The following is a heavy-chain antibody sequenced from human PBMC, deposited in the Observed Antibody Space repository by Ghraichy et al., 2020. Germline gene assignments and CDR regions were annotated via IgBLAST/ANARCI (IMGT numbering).Heavy chain of an antibody. D-gene: IGHD3-3*01. CDR1: GFTFSRYG. CDR2: ISYDGSNK. V-gene: IGHV3-30*18. J-gene: IGHJ6*02. Sequence: GGSLRLSCAASGFTFSRYGMHWVRQAPGKGLEWVAVISYDGSNKYYADSVKGRFTISRDNSKNTLYLQMNSLRAEDTAVYYCAKDLDDGDYDFSMAPLGMDVWGQGTTVTVSS. CDR3: AKDLDDGDYDFSMAPLGMDV.